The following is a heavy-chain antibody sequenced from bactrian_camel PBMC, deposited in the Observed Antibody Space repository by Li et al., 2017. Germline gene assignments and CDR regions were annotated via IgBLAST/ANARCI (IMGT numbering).Heavy chain of an antibody. CDR1: EFIFIPNC. V-gene: IGHV3S53*01. CDR2: ISTSGGST. D-gene: IGHD3*01. J-gene: IGHJ4*01. CDR3: AAGTGPTGAKIWGGCWYNH. Sequence: HVQLVESGGASVQAGGSLRLSCVASEFIFIPNCMGWLRKLPGKDREEVAVISTSGGSTIYADSVKGRFTISLDNAKKTLYLLMSSLKPDDSAICYCAAGTGPTGAKIWGGCWYNHWGQGTQVTVS.